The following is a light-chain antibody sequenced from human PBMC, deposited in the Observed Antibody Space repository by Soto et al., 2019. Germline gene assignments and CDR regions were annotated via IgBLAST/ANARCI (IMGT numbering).Light chain of an antibody. V-gene: IGKV3-15*01. CDR2: GAS. Sequence: EIVMTQSPATLSVYPGEIATLSCRASQSVSSNLAWYQQKPGQAPRLLIYGASTRATGIPARFSGSGSGTEFTLTISSLQSEDFAVYYCQQPETFGQGTKVDIK. CDR3: QQPET. CDR1: QSVSSN. J-gene: IGKJ1*01.